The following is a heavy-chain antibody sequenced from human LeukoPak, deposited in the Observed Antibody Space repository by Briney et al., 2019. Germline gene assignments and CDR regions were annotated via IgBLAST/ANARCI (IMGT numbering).Heavy chain of an antibody. D-gene: IGHD3-9*01. J-gene: IGHJ4*02. V-gene: IGHV3-23*01. CDR1: GFTFSSFA. CDR3: RLVITNFDY. CDR2: NSGSGGST. Sequence: PGGSLRLSCAASGFTFSSFAMSWVRQAPGKGLEWVSVNSGSGGSTNYADSVKGRFTISRDNSKNTLYLQMNSLRAEDTAVYYCRLVITNFDYWGQGTLVTVSS.